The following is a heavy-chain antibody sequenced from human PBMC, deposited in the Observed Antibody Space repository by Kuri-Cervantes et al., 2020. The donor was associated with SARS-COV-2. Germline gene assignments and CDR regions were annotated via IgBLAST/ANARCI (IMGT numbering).Heavy chain of an antibody. Sequence: GESLKISCAASGFTFSSYSMNWVRQAPGKGLEWVSSISSSSSYIYYADSVKGRFTISRDNAKNSLYLQMNSLRAEDTAVYYCAKGPGSGWYYFDYWGQGTLVTVSS. J-gene: IGHJ4*02. CDR2: ISSSSSYI. CDR3: AKGPGSGWYYFDY. D-gene: IGHD6-19*01. CDR1: GFTFSSYS. V-gene: IGHV3-21*01.